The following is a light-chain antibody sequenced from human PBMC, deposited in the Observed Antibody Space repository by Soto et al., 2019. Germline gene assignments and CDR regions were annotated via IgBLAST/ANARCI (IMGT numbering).Light chain of an antibody. Sequence: LTQSPGTLSLSPGEGGTLSCRASQSISSSYLAWYQQKPGQAPKRLIYAASALQSGVPSRFSGDGSGAGFTLSISSLQSEDFATYYCLQHNTYPWTFGQGTKVDLK. CDR2: AAS. J-gene: IGKJ1*01. CDR1: QSISSSY. V-gene: IGKV1-9*01. CDR3: LQHNTYPWT.